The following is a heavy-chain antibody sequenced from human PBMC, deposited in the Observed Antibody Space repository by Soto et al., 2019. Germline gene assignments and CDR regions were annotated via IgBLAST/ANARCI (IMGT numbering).Heavy chain of an antibody. D-gene: IGHD3-10*01. J-gene: IGHJ4*02. CDR3: AKDFQFGGSGTGYFDN. Sequence: GGSLRLSCVASGFTFRTNPMSWVRQAPGKGLEWVSVVSDSGAKTYYADSVKGRFTVSRDNSKNTLYLEMKSLRAEDTAVYYCAKDFQFGGSGTGYFDNGGQGTRVTVSS. V-gene: IGHV3-23*01. CDR1: GFTFRTNP. CDR2: VSDSGAKT.